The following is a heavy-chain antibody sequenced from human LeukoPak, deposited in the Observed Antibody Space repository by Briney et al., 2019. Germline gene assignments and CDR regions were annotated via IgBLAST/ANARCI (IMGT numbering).Heavy chain of an antibody. CDR1: GFTFDDSA. D-gene: IGHD6-19*01. CDR3: ARPESSGWYGAFDI. J-gene: IGHJ3*02. V-gene: IGHV3-20*04. Sequence: GGSLRLSCAASGFTFDDSALSWVRQAPGKGLEWVSGLNWNGRLTYYAESVRGRFTISRDNAKKSLYLQMNRLTGDDTALYYCARPESSGWYGAFDIWGKGTLVTVSS. CDR2: LNWNGRLT.